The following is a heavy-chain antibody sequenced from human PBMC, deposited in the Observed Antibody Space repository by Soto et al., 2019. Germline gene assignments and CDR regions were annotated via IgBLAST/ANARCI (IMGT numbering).Heavy chain of an antibody. V-gene: IGHV2-5*01. Sequence: QITLKESGPTLVKPTQTLTLTCTVSGVSLSTTAGGVGWVRQPPGKALEWLALIYWNDDKRYSPSLRSRLTITKDNSKNQVVLTMTNMGPVDTGTYYCGHWGYSNGWSDYSGQGTLVTVSS. J-gene: IGHJ4*02. D-gene: IGHD6-19*01. CDR2: IYWNDDK. CDR3: GHWGYSNGWSDY. CDR1: GVSLSTTAGG.